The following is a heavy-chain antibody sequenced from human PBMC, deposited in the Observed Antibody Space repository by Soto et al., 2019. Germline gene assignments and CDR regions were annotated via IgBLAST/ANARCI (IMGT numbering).Heavy chain of an antibody. Sequence: GGSLRLSCAASGFTFSSYAMSWVRQAPGKGLEWVSAISGSGGSTYYADSVRGRFTISRDNSKNTLYLQMNSLRAEDTAVYYCAKDHAYGSGSYYYFDYWGQGTLVTVSS. CDR1: GFTFSSYA. V-gene: IGHV3-23*01. CDR2: ISGSGGST. CDR3: AKDHAYGSGSYYYFDY. J-gene: IGHJ4*02. D-gene: IGHD3-10*01.